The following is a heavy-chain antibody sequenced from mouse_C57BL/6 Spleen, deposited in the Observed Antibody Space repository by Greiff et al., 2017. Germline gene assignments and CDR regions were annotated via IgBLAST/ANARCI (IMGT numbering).Heavy chain of an antibody. V-gene: IGHV1-69*01. CDR3: ARSYGSSQYYFDD. Sequence: QVQLQQPGAELVMPGASVKLSCKASGYTFTSYWMHWVKQRPGQGLEWIGEIDPSDSYTNYNQKFKGKSTLTVDKSSSTAYMQLSSLTSEDSAVYYCARSYGSSQYYFDDWGQGTTRTVSA. CDR2: IDPSDSYT. J-gene: IGHJ2*01. CDR1: GYTFTSYW. D-gene: IGHD1-1*01.